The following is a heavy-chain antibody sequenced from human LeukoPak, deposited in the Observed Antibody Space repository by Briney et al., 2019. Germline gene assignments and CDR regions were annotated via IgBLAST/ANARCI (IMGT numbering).Heavy chain of an antibody. J-gene: IGHJ5*02. CDR2: IYSGGIT. Sequence: PGGSLRLSCAASGFTVTTNYMSWVRQAPGKGLEWVSVIYSGGITYYADSVKGRFTISRDNSKNTLYLQMNSLRAEDTAVYYCATRPYYYDSSGYSYPWGQGTLVTVSS. D-gene: IGHD3-22*01. V-gene: IGHV3-53*01. CDR3: ATRPYYYDSSGYSYP. CDR1: GFTVTTNY.